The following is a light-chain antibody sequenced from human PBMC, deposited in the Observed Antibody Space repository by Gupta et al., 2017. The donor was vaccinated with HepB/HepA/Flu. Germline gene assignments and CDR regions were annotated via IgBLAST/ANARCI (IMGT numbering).Light chain of an antibody. V-gene: IGLV3-21*04. CDR1: NIGSKS. Sequence: SYVLTQPPSVSVAPGKTARITCGGNNIGSKSVHWYQQKPGQAPVLVIYYDSDRPSGIPERFSGSNSGNTATLTISRVEAGEEADYYCQVWDSSSDNREVFGGGTKLTVL. CDR2: YDS. J-gene: IGLJ2*01. CDR3: QVWDSSSDNREV.